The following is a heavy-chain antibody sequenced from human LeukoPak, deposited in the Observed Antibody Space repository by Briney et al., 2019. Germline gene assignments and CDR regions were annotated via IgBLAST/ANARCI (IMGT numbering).Heavy chain of an antibody. V-gene: IGHV1-8*01. CDR2: MNPNSGNT. Sequence: ASVKVSCKASGYTFTSYDINWVRQATGQGLAWMGWMNPNSGNTGYAQKFQGRVTMTRNTSISTAYMELSSLRSEDTAVYYCARGLDYDFWSGYYGMDVWGQGTTVTVSS. D-gene: IGHD3-3*01. J-gene: IGHJ6*02. CDR3: ARGLDYDFWSGYYGMDV. CDR1: GYTFTSYD.